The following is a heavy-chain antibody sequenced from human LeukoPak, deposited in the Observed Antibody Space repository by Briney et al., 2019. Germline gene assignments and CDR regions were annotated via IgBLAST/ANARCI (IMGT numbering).Heavy chain of an antibody. J-gene: IGHJ4*02. D-gene: IGHD3-10*01. CDR1: GFAFSDYT. CDR3: AIMYSSYDGPDYFDL. V-gene: IGHV3-21*01. Sequence: KPGGSLRLSCAASGFAFSDYTINWVRQAPGKGLEWISSISSRSKNVYYADSVRGRFIISRDNAKNSLFLQMNGLRAEDTAFYYCAIMYSSYDGPDYFDLWGQGTLVTVSS. CDR2: ISSRSKNV.